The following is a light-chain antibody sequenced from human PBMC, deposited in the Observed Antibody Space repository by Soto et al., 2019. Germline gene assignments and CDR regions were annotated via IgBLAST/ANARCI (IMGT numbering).Light chain of an antibody. V-gene: IGLV2-14*01. J-gene: IGLJ1*01. Sequence: QSALTQPAFVSGSPGQSITISCTGTSSDVGDYNYVSCYQQNPGKAPKLMIYEVSNRPSGVSNRFSGSKSGNTASLTISGLQAEDEADYYCSSYTSGSVYVFGTGTKVTVL. CDR1: SSDVGDYNY. CDR2: EVS. CDR3: SSYTSGSVYV.